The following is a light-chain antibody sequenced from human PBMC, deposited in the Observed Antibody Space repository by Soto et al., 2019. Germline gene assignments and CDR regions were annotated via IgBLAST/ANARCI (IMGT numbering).Light chain of an antibody. V-gene: IGLV1-47*01. CDR2: RNN. CDR1: SSNIGNNY. Sequence: QSVLTQPPSASGTPGQRVTISCSGSSSNIGNNYVYWYQMVPGTAPKLLIYRNNQRPSGVPDRFSGSRSGTSASLAISGLRSEDDADYYCAAWDDSLSGRGVFGGGTKVTVL. J-gene: IGLJ3*02. CDR3: AAWDDSLSGRGV.